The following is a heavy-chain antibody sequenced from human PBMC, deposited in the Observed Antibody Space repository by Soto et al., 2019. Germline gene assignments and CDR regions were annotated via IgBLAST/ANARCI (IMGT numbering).Heavy chain of an antibody. CDR2: IKSRTAGGTA. V-gene: IGHV3-15*01. D-gene: IGHD2-15*01. CDR3: TTDSTQTVCYGGPCYFLQTKIHDS. CDR1: GFTFSNGW. Sequence: EVQLVESGGGLVKPGGCLRLSCAASGFTFSNGWMSWVRQAPGKGLEWVGRIKSRTAGGTADYSAPVKGRFTISRDDSNDTLYLQMNSLQTEDPAVYYCTTDSTQTVCYGGPCYFLQTKIHDSWGQGTLVTVSS. J-gene: IGHJ4*02.